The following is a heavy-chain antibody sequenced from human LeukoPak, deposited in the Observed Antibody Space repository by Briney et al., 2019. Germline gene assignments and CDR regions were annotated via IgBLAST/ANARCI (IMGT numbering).Heavy chain of an antibody. Sequence: ASVKVSCKASCYTFTSYGIGWVRQAPGQGLEWMGWSSAYNGNTNYAQKLQGRVTMTTDTSTSTAYMELRSLRSDDTAVYYCARRWIAGGWGFDYWGQGTLVTVSS. CDR3: ARRWIAGGWGFDY. D-gene: IGHD6-13*01. CDR2: SSAYNGNT. CDR1: CYTFTSYG. J-gene: IGHJ4*02. V-gene: IGHV1-18*01.